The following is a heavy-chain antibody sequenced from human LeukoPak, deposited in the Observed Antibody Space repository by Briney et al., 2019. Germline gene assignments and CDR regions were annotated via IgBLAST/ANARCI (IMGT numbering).Heavy chain of an antibody. Sequence: GGSLRLSYAASGFTFSSYSMNWVRQAPGKGLEWVSSISSSTSYIYYADSVKGRFTISRDNAKNSLYLQMNSLRAEDTAVYYCARGGYSSTLYGRYQHWGQGTLVTVSP. D-gene: IGHD6-13*01. J-gene: IGHJ1*01. CDR2: ISSSTSYI. CDR3: ARGGYSSTLYGRYQH. CDR1: GFTFSSYS. V-gene: IGHV3-21*01.